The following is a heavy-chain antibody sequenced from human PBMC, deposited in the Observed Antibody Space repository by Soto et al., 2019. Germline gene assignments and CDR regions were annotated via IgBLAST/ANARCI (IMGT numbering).Heavy chain of an antibody. CDR2: IYYSGST. Sequence: SETLSLTCTVSGGSSSSSSYYWGWIRQPPGQGLEWIGSIYYSGSTYYNPSLKSRVTISVDTSKNQFSLKLSPVTAEDTAVYYCARHYAGYSSSWFDYWGQGTLVTVSS. CDR1: GGSSSSSSYY. V-gene: IGHV4-39*01. CDR3: ARHYAGYSSSWFDY. J-gene: IGHJ4*02. D-gene: IGHD6-13*01.